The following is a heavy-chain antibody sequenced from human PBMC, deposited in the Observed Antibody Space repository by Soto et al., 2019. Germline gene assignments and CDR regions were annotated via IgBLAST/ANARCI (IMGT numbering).Heavy chain of an antibody. D-gene: IGHD3-16*01. V-gene: IGHV4-34*01. CDR1: GGSFSGYY. CDR2: INHSGST. J-gene: IGHJ6*02. CDR3: ARDWASHGMDV. Sequence: PLETLSLTCAVYGGSFSGYYWSWIRQPPGKGLEWIGEINHSGSTNYNPSLKSRLTISVDTSKNQLSLRVRSVTAADTAVYYCARDWASHGMDVWGQGTTVTVSS.